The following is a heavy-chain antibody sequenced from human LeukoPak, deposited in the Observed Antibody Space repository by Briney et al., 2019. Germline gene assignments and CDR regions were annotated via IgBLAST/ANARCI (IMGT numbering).Heavy chain of an antibody. CDR1: GFTFSSYA. D-gene: IGHD3-22*01. J-gene: IGHJ3*02. CDR2: ISFDGSNK. V-gene: IGHV3-30-3*01. CDR3: ARDRDSSGYYWARAFDI. Sequence: PGGSLRLSCAASGFTFSSYAMHWVRPAPGKGLEWVAVISFDGSNKYYADSVKGRFTISRDNSKNTLYLQMNSLRAEDTAVYYCARDRDSSGYYWARAFDIWGQGTMVTVSS.